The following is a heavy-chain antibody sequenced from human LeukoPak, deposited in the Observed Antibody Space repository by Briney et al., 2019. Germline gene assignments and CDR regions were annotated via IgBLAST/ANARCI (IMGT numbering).Heavy chain of an antibody. J-gene: IGHJ2*01. CDR1: GGSISSYY. CDR2: IYYSGST. Sequence: SETLSLTCTVSGGSISSYYWSWIRQPPGKGLEWIGYIYYSGSTNYNPSLKSRVTISVDTSKNQFSLKLSSVTAADTAVYYCARHRRGRDPADWYIDLWGRGTLVTVSS. CDR3: ARHRRGRDPADWYIDL. V-gene: IGHV4-59*08. D-gene: IGHD5-24*01.